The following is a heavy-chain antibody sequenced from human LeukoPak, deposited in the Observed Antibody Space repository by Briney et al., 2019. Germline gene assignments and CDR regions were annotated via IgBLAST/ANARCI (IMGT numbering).Heavy chain of an antibody. Sequence: ASVKVSCKASGYTFTSYAMHWVRQAPGQRLEWMGWINAGNGNTKYSQKFQGRVTITRDTSASTAYMELSSLRSEDTAVYYCARGGYYGSGSFVDHAFDIWGQGTMVTVSS. D-gene: IGHD3-10*01. V-gene: IGHV1-3*01. CDR3: ARGGYYGSGSFVDHAFDI. CDR1: GYTFTSYA. J-gene: IGHJ3*02. CDR2: INAGNGNT.